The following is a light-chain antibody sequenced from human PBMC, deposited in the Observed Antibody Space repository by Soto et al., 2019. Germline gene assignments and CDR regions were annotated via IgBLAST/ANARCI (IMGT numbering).Light chain of an antibody. CDR2: GAS. V-gene: IGKV3-20*01. J-gene: IGKJ1*01. Sequence: EIVMTQSPATLSLSPGERATLSCRASQSVSSSYLAWYQQKPGQAPRLLIYGASSRATGIPDRFSGSGSGTDFTLTISRLEPEDFAVYYCQQRTFGQGTKVDIK. CDR1: QSVSSSY. CDR3: QQRT.